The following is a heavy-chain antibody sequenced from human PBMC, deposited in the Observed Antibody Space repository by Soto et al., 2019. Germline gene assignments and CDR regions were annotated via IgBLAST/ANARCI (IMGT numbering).Heavy chain of an antibody. CDR3: ARESTMVTPELDEIGVYYFDY. J-gene: IGHJ4*02. CDR1: GGSISSYY. Sequence: SETLSLTCTVSGGSISSYYWSWIRQPPGKGLEWIGYIYYSGSTNYNPSLKSRVTISVDTSKNQFSLKLSSVTAADTAVYYCARESTMVTPELDEIGVYYFDYWGQGTLVTVSS. V-gene: IGHV4-59*01. D-gene: IGHD3-3*01. CDR2: IYYSGST.